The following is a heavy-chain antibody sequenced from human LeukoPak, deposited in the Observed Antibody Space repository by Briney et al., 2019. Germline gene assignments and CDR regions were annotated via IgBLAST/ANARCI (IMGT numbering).Heavy chain of an antibody. J-gene: IGHJ4*02. CDR3: IKDLSGTWSFDY. D-gene: IGHD1-26*01. CDR2: ISDNGDNT. V-gene: IGHV3-64D*08. Sequence: GGSLRLSCVASGFTFGKYWMSWVRQAPGKGLEYVSTISDNGDNTCYADSVKGRFIISRDNSKNTLYLQMNSLRVEDMAVYYCIKDLSGTWSFDYWGQGTLLIVSS. CDR1: GFTFGKYW.